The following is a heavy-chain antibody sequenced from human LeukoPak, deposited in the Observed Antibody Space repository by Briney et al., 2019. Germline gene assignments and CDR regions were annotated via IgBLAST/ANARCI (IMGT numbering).Heavy chain of an antibody. CDR2: ITTSSITI. Sequence: GGSLRLSCAASGFTFSDYSMNWVRQAPGKGLEWVSYITTSSITIYYADSVKGRLTISRDNAKSSLYLQMNSLRAEDMALYYCVRKASRGATYYYDSSGPDDAFDIWGQGTMVTVSS. D-gene: IGHD3-22*01. V-gene: IGHV3-48*01. CDR3: VRKASRGATYYYDSSGPDDAFDI. CDR1: GFTFSDYS. J-gene: IGHJ3*02.